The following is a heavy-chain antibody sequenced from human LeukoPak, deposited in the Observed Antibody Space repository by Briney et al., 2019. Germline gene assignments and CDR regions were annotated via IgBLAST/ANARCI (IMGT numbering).Heavy chain of an antibody. CDR1: GYTLTELS. Sequence: GASVKVSCKVSGYTLTELSMHWVRQAPGKGLEWMGGFDPEDGETIYAQKFQGRVTMTRDTSISTAYMELSRLRSDDTAVYYCASDSSPGGFDPWGQGTLVTVSS. CDR3: ASDSSPGGFDP. J-gene: IGHJ5*02. V-gene: IGHV1-24*01. D-gene: IGHD6-13*01. CDR2: FDPEDGET.